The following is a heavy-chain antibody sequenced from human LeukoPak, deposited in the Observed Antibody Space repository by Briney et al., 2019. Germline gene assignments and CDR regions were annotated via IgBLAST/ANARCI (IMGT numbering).Heavy chain of an antibody. CDR3: ARAPGYCSSTSCYGGGDFDY. D-gene: IGHD2-2*01. Sequence: PSETLSLTCAVYGGSFSGYYWSWIRQPPGKGLEWIGEINHSGSTNYNPSLKSRVTISVDTSKNQFSLKLSSVTDADTAVYYCARAPGYCSSTSCYGGGDFDYWGQGTLVTVSS. V-gene: IGHV4-34*01. J-gene: IGHJ4*02. CDR2: INHSGST. CDR1: GGSFSGYY.